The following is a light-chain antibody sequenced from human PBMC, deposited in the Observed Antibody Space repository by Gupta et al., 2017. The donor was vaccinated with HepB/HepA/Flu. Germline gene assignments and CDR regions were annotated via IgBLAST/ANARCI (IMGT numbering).Light chain of an antibody. CDR1: SSNIGSKY. V-gene: IGLV1-47*01. Sequence: SALTQPPPASGTAGQRVTISCSGSSSNIGSKYVYWYQQHPGTAPKLLIYRNNSRPSGVPDRFSGSESGPAPSLAISGLRSEDEADYYCAAWDDSLSDVVFGGGTKLTVL. J-gene: IGLJ2*01. CDR3: AAWDDSLSDVV. CDR2: RNN.